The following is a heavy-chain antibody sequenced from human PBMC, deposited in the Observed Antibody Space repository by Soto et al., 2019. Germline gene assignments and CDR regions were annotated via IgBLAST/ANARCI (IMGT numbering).Heavy chain of an antibody. D-gene: IGHD2-21*02. CDR2: INSDGSST. CDR1: GFTFSSYW. CDR3: ASSEGDPAPHYYYYYGMDV. V-gene: IGHV3-74*01. Sequence: HPGGSLRLSCAASGFTFSSYWMHWARQAPGKGLVWVSRINSDGSSTSYADSVKGRFTISRDNAKNTLYLQMNSLRAEDTAVYYCASSEGDPAPHYYYYYGMDVWGQGTTVTVSS. J-gene: IGHJ6*02.